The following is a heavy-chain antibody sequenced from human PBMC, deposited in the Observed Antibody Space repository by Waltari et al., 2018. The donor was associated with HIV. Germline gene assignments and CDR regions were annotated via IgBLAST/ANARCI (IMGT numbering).Heavy chain of an antibody. Sequence: EVQLVESGGGLVQPGGSLRLSCAASRFTFRSYDMPWVRQATGKGLEWVSAINTAGDTYYPGSVKGRFTISRENAKNSLYLQMNSLRAGDTAVYYCARAVGATGGWFDPWGQGTLVTVSS. CDR2: INTAGDT. CDR1: RFTFRSYD. J-gene: IGHJ5*02. V-gene: IGHV3-13*01. D-gene: IGHD1-26*01. CDR3: ARAVGATGGWFDP.